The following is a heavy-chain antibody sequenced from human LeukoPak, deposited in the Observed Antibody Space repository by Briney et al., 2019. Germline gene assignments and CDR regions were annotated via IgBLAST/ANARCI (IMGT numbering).Heavy chain of an antibody. Sequence: SQSLSLTCTVSGGSISSGGYYSSWIRQHAGNGLEWIGYIYYSWRTCYNLSLKSRVTISVDTSKHQFALNLTSVTAADTAVYYCARGREAWDLLDAFDIWGGGTMVTVSS. CDR1: GGSISSGGYY. V-gene: IGHV4-31*03. J-gene: IGHJ3*02. D-gene: IGHD1-26*01. CDR3: ARGREAWDLLDAFDI. CDR2: IYYSWRT.